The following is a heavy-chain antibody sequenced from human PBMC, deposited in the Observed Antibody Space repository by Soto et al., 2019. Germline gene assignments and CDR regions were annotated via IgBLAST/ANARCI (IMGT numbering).Heavy chain of an antibody. V-gene: IGHV3-30*18. J-gene: IGHJ6*02. D-gene: IGHD3-22*01. CDR2: ISNDGTNQ. CDR1: GFTLSSFA. Sequence: PGGSLRLSCDASGFTLSSFAMHWVRQAPGQGLEWVAVISNDGTNQYYSESVKGRFTISRDNSKNTLYLQMNNLRAEDTAVYYCAKAYYYDSSGYYDNYYAMDVWGQGTTVTVSS. CDR3: AKAYYYDSSGYYDNYYAMDV.